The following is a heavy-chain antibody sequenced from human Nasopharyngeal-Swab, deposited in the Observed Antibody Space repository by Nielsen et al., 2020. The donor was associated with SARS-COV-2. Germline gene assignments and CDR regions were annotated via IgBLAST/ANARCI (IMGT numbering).Heavy chain of an antibody. D-gene: IGHD7-27*01. J-gene: IGHJ4*02. CDR1: GFPFSTA. Sequence: ESLKISCAASGFPFSTAMSWVRQAPGKGLECVSGMGGSGVKIYYAESVKGRFTISRDNSKNTLYLQMNSLRAEDTAVYYCAREYGTNWQHHFDYWGQGIPVTVSS. CDR3: AREYGTNWQHHFDY. CDR2: MGGSGVKI. V-gene: IGHV3-23*01.